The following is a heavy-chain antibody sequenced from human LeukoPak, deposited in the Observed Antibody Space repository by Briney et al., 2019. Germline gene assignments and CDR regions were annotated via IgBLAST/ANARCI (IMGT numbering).Heavy chain of an antibody. Sequence: GGSLRLSCAASGFTFSSYEMNWVRQAPGKGLEWVSYISSSGSTIYYADSVKGRFTISRDNAKNSLYLQMNSLRAEDTAVYYCAKDAIPSPPPYYYYYYMDVWGKGTTVTISS. CDR1: GFTFSSYE. J-gene: IGHJ6*03. CDR3: AKDAIPSPPPYYYYYYMDV. V-gene: IGHV3-48*03. D-gene: IGHD2-2*02. CDR2: ISSSGSTI.